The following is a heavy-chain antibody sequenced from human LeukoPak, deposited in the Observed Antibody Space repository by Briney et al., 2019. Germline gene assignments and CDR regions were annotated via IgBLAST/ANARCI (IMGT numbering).Heavy chain of an antibody. CDR1: GFTFGDHA. J-gene: IGHJ6*02. Sequence: PGRSLRLSCTASGFTFGDHAMSWVRQAPGKGLEWLGFIRSKAYGGTTEYAASAKGRFTISRDDSKSIAYLQMNSLTTEDTAVYCSRGPTQQWLYSGTDVWGQGTTVIVPS. D-gene: IGHD5-18*01. V-gene: IGHV3-49*04. CDR3: RGPTQQWLYSGTDV. CDR2: IRSKAYGGTT.